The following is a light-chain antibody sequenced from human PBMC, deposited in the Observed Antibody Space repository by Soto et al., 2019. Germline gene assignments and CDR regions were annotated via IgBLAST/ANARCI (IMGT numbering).Light chain of an antibody. V-gene: IGLV4-69*01. J-gene: IGLJ2*01. CDR2: LNSDGSH. Sequence: QSVLTQSPSASASLGASVKLTCTLSSGHSSYAIAWHQQQPEKGPRYLMKLNSDGSHSKGDGIPDRFSGSSSGAERYLTVSSLQSEDEADYNCQTWGTGMVFGGWTKVTVL. CDR1: SGHSSYA. CDR3: QTWGTGMV.